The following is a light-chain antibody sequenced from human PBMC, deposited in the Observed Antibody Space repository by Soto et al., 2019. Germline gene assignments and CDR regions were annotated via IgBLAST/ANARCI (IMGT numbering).Light chain of an antibody. CDR3: KSYAGSNTYV. Sequence: QSVLTQPPSASGSTGQSVTISCTGTKSDIGVYDFVSWYQHHPGKAPRLIIYEVVQRPSGVPDRFSGSKSGNTASLTVSGLQAADEADYFCKSYAGSNTYVFGRGTKV. CDR2: EVV. V-gene: IGLV2-8*01. CDR1: KSDIGVYDF. J-gene: IGLJ1*01.